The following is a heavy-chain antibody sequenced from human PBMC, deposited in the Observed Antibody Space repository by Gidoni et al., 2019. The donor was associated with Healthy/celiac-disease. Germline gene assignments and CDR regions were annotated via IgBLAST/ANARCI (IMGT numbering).Heavy chain of an antibody. J-gene: IGHJ6*02. CDR3: ARFTMIDSYYYYGMDV. CDR1: GSTFTSYD. Sequence: QVQLVQSGAEVKKPGASVKVSCKASGSTFTSYDINWVRQATGQGREWMGWMNPNSGNTGYAQKFQGRVTITRNTSISTAYMELSSLRSEDTAVYYCARFTMIDSYYYYGMDVWGQGTTVTVSS. V-gene: IGHV1-8*03. CDR2: MNPNSGNT. D-gene: IGHD3-22*01.